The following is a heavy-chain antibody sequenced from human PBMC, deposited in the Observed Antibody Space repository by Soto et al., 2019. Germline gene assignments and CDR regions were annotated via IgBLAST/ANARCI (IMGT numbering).Heavy chain of an antibody. Sequence: SETLSLTCTVSGGSISSGGYYWTWIRRPPGKGLEWIGFISYSGSTYYKTSLQSRVTISIDSSKNQFSLKLSSVTAADTALYYCAREPTVSLYNYHGIDVWGQGTTVTVSS. CDR1: GGSISSGGYY. D-gene: IGHD4-17*01. V-gene: IGHV4-31*03. CDR2: ISYSGST. CDR3: AREPTVSLYNYHGIDV. J-gene: IGHJ6*02.